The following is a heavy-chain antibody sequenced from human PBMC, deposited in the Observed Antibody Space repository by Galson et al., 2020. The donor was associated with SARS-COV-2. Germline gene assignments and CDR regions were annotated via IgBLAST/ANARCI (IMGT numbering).Heavy chain of an antibody. CDR1: GGTFISSD. D-gene: IGHD1-1*01. V-gene: IGHV1-69*13. CDR3: VRGEVQTLDY. J-gene: IGHJ4*02. Sequence: SVKVSCKASGGTFISSDVNWVRQAPGQGLEWLGGFIHVFHTATYAQKFQGRVKITADEPTTTAYMELTSLRSDDTAVYFCVRGEVQTLDYWGKGTLVTVSS. CDR2: FIHVFHTA.